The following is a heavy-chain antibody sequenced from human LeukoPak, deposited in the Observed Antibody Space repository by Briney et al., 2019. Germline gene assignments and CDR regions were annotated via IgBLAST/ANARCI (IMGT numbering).Heavy chain of an antibody. CDR1: GFTLTNFA. D-gene: IGHD6-19*01. V-gene: IGHV3-23*01. CDR3: ARGVGAGWYLYFDY. Sequence: GGSLRLSCTVSGFTLTNFAMNWVRQAPGKGLEWVSGLSTGGGLTYYADSVKGRFAISRDLSRSTLYLEMNNLRTEDTAVYYCARGVGAGWYLYFDYWGQGALVTVSS. J-gene: IGHJ4*02. CDR2: LSTGGGLT.